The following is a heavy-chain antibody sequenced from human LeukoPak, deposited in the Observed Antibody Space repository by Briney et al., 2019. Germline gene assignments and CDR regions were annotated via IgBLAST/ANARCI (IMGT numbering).Heavy chain of an antibody. CDR3: AREQLSLLTDY. V-gene: IGHV3-7*01. CDR1: GFTFGSYW. D-gene: IGHD5-18*01. CDR2: IKEDGSDK. J-gene: IGHJ4*02. Sequence: GGSLRLSCAASGFTFGSYWMSWVRQAPGKRLDWVATIKEDGSDKYYVDSEKGRFTISRDNAKNSLYLQMNSLRAEDTAVYYCAREQLSLLTDYWGQGTLVTVSS.